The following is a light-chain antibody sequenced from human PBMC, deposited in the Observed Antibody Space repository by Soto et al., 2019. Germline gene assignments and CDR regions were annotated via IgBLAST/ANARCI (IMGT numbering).Light chain of an antibody. CDR1: SSDVGAYNY. V-gene: IGLV2-11*01. CDR2: DVT. J-gene: IGLJ2*01. CDR3: CSYAGL. Sequence: QSLLTQPRSVSGSPGQSVTISCTGTSSDVGAYNYVSWYQQYPGKAPKLMLYDVTKRPSGVPDRFSGSKSGNTASLTISGLQAEDEADYYCCSYAGLFGGGTKVTVL.